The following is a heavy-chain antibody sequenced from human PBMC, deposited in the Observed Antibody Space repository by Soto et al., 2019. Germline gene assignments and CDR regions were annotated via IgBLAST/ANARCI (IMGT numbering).Heavy chain of an antibody. V-gene: IGHV4-39*01. CDR3: VSQRTTVPTQAYFDY. CDR2: VYYRGRS. J-gene: IGHJ4*02. Sequence: SETLSLTCTVSGGSVTNSSYYWGWIRQSPGKWLEWIGSVYYRGRSYSKSSVKSRVTISVDTSKNRFSLSLNSVTASDTAVYFCVSQRTTVPTQAYFDYWGPGALVTVYS. D-gene: IGHD4-17*01. CDR1: GGSVTNSSYY.